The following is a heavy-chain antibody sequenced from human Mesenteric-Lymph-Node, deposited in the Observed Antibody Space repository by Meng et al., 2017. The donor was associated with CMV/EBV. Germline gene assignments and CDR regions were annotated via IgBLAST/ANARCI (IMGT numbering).Heavy chain of an antibody. V-gene: IGHV3-48*03. CDR3: VRGSAYSY. Sequence: GESLKISCVASGLMFRSSEMNWARQAPGKGLQWVSYINSGGSFINYADSVKGRFTISRDNAKNSLYLQMNSLRAEDTALYYCVRGSAYSYWGQGTLVTVSS. CDR2: INSGGSFI. CDR1: GLMFRSSE. D-gene: IGHD3-22*01. J-gene: IGHJ4*02.